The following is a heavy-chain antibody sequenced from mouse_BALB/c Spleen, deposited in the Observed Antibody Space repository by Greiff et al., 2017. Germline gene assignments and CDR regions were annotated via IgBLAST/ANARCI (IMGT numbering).Heavy chain of an antibody. V-gene: IGHV3-8*02. CDR3: ARHYYGYDGTWFAY. CDR2: ISYSGST. CDR1: GDSITSGY. J-gene: IGHJ3*01. D-gene: IGHD2-2*01. Sequence: EVKVVESGPSLVKPSQTLSLTCSVTGDSITSGYWNWIRKFPGNKLEYMGYISYSGSTYYNPSLKSRISITRDTSKNQYYLQLNSVTTEDTATYYCARHYYGYDGTWFAYWGQGTLVTVSA.